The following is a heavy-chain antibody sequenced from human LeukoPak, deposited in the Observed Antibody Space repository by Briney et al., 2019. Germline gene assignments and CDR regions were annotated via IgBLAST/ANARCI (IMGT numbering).Heavy chain of an antibody. V-gene: IGHV1-2*02. CDR2: INPKSGVT. J-gene: IGHJ4*02. D-gene: IGHD6-19*01. CDR1: AYTLSGYY. Sequence: ASVKVSCKASAYTLSGYYMHWVRQVPGQGLEWMGWINPKSGVTNYAQKFQGRVTMTWDTSINTTFMELSRLRSDDTAVYYCAGRIAVAGSPVYYFDYWGQGTLVTVSS. CDR3: AGRIAVAGSPVYYFDY.